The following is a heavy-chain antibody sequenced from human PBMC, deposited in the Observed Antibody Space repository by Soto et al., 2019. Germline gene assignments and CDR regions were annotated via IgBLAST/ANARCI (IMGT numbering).Heavy chain of an antibody. J-gene: IGHJ6*02. CDR3: ARPHDFWSGYSYYYYGMDV. Sequence: GGSLRLSCAASGFTFSSYAMSCVRQAPGKGLEWVSAISGSGGSTYYADSVKGRFTISRDNSKNTLYLQINSLRAEDTAVYYCARPHDFWSGYSYYYYGMDVWGQGPRSPSP. D-gene: IGHD3-3*01. CDR2: ISGSGGST. V-gene: IGHV3-23*01. CDR1: GFTFSSYA.